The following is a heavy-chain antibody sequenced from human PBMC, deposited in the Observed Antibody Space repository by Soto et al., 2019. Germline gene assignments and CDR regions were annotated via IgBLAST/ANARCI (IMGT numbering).Heavy chain of an antibody. CDR2: IYNRATT. CDR1: GGSISTGGYY. Sequence: TLSLTCTVSGGSISTGGYYWSWIRQHPGKGLEWIGYIYNRATTYYNPSLKSRVTISVDTSKNQFSLKLSSVTVADTAVYYCARDPAPWGQGALVTVSS. J-gene: IGHJ5*02. CDR3: ARDPAP. V-gene: IGHV4-31*03.